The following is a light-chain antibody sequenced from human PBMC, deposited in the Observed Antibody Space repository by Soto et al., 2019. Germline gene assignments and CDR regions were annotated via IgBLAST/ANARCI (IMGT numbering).Light chain of an antibody. J-gene: IGLJ2*01. V-gene: IGLV2-23*01. CDR2: EDS. Sequence: QSALTQPACVSGSPGQSITISCSGASGDVGSYNPVSWYQQHPGKAPKLTIYEDSKRPSGVSNRFSGSKSGNTASLTISGLQAEDEADYYCCSYAGSTTVVFGGGTKLTV. CDR1: SGDVGSYNP. CDR3: CSYAGSTTVV.